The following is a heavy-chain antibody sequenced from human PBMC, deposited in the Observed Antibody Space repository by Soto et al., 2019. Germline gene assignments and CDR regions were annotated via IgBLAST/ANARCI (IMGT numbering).Heavy chain of an antibody. Sequence: ASVKVSCKASGYTFTSYYMHWVRQAPGQGLEWMGIINPSGGSTSYAQKFQGRVTMTRDTSTSTVYMELSSLRSEDTAVYYCAREAPYSGSYYPSGMDVWGQGTTVTVSS. V-gene: IGHV1-46*01. D-gene: IGHD1-26*01. CDR1: GYTFTSYY. J-gene: IGHJ6*02. CDR2: INPSGGST. CDR3: AREAPYSGSYYPSGMDV.